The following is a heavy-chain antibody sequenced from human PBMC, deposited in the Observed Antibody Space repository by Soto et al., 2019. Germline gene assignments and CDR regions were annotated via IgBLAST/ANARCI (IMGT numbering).Heavy chain of an antibody. Sequence: QVQLVESGGGVVQPGRSLRLSCVASGFTFSNYGMHWVRQAPGKGLEWVAVIWYDGSNKFYADSVKGRFTISRDNSKNTLYLQMSSLSAEDTAMYYSAIDHYGEYWGQGTLVTVSS. J-gene: IGHJ4*02. V-gene: IGHV3-33*01. CDR3: AIDHYGEY. CDR2: IWYDGSNK. CDR1: GFTFSNYG.